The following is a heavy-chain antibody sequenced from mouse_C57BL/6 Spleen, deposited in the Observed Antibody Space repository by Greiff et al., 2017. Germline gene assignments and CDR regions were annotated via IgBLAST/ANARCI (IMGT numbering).Heavy chain of an antibody. V-gene: IGHV1-82*01. CDR2: IYPGAGDT. Sequence: QVQLQQSGPELVKPGASVKISCKASGYAFSSSWMNWVKQRPGKGLEWIGRIYPGAGDTNYNGKFKGKATLSADKSSSTAYMQLSSLTSEDSAVYFCARQLRLYAMDYWGQGTSVTVSS. CDR1: GYAFSSSW. CDR3: ARQLRLYAMDY. D-gene: IGHD3-2*02. J-gene: IGHJ4*01.